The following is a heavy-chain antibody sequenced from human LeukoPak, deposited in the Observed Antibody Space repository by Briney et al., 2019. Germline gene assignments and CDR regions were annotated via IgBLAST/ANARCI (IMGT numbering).Heavy chain of an antibody. CDR3: AKGPLGVVVVAAMVPWFDP. CDR1: GFTLSSYS. J-gene: IGHJ5*02. D-gene: IGHD2-15*01. CDR2: ISSSSSYI. V-gene: IGHV3-21*01. Sequence: PGGSLGLSCAASGFTLSSYSMNWVRQAPGKGLEWVSSISSSSSYIYYADSVKGRFTISRDNAKNSLYLQMNSLRAEDTAVYYCAKGPLGVVVVAAMVPWFDPWGQGTLVTVSS.